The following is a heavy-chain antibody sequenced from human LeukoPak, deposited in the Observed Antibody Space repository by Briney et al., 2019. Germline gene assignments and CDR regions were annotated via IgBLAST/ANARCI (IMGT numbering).Heavy chain of an antibody. J-gene: IGHJ4*02. CDR1: GFIFSSYG. D-gene: IGHD6-19*01. V-gene: IGHV3-30*18. Sequence: GRSLRLSCAASGFIFSSYGMHWVRQAPGKGLEWVAVISYDGSNKYYADSVKGRFTISIDNSKNTLYLQMKSPRAEDTAVYYCAKDALIAVAGFFDYWGQGTLVTVSS. CDR2: ISYDGSNK. CDR3: AKDALIAVAGFFDY.